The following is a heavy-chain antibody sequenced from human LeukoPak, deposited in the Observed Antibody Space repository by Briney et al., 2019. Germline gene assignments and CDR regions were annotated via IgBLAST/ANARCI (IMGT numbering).Heavy chain of an antibody. CDR2: IFQGGGEI. V-gene: IGHV3-23*01. CDR1: GFTFNTFA. Sequence: PGGSLRLSCVASGFTFNTFAMIWVRQPPGKGLEWVSSIFQGGGEIHYADSVRGRFTISRDNSKNTLFLQMNSLSAEDTAIYYCATYRQVMLPFESWGRGTLVTVSS. D-gene: IGHD5-18*01. CDR3: ATYRQVMLPFES. J-gene: IGHJ4*02.